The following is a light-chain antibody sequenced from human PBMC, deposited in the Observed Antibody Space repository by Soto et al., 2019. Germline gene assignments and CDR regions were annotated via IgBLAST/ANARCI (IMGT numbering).Light chain of an antibody. CDR1: QSVSSGY. CDR2: GAS. J-gene: IGKJ1*01. Sequence: EIVLTQSPGTLSLSPGDRATLSCRASQSVSSGYLAWYQQKPGQAPGLLIYGASSRATGIPDRFSGSGSGTDFTLTISRLEPEDFAVYYCQQYGRSPWTFGQGTKV. V-gene: IGKV3-20*01. CDR3: QQYGRSPWT.